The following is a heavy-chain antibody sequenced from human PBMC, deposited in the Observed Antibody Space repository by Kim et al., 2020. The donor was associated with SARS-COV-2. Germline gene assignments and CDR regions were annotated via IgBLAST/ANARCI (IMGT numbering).Heavy chain of an antibody. J-gene: IGHJ6*02. Sequence: GGSLRLSCAASGFTFSSYAMSWVRQAPGKGLEWVSAISGSGGSTYYADSVKGRFTISRDNSKNTLYLQMNSLRAEDTAVYYCAKDQLRYYYYGMDVWGQGTTVTVSS. V-gene: IGHV3-23*01. CDR1: GFTFSSYA. D-gene: IGHD1-1*01. CDR3: AKDQLRYYYYGMDV. CDR2: ISGSGGST.